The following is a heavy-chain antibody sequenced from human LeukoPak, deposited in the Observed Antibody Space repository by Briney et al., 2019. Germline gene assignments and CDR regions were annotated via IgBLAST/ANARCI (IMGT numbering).Heavy chain of an antibody. CDR1: GYSISSGYY. J-gene: IGHJ4*02. V-gene: IGHV4-38-2*02. D-gene: IGHD3-16*02. CDR3: ARGHRFRLRLGELSYFDY. Sequence: PSETLSLTCTVSGYSISSGYYWGWIRQPPGKGLEWIGSIYHSGSTYYNPSLKSRVTISVDTSKNQFSLKLSSVTAADTAVYYCARGHRFRLRLGELSYFDYWGQGTLVTVSS. CDR2: IYHSGST.